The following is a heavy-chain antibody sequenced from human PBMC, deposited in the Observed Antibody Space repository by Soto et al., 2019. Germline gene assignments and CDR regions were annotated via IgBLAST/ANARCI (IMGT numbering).Heavy chain of an antibody. CDR3: ARITNVVAAIRLFDY. V-gene: IGHV3-21*01. CDR1: GITFRSYS. D-gene: IGHD2-15*01. J-gene: IGHJ4*02. Sequence: GSLRPLRSTPGITFRSYSINRVRPAPGKGLEWVSSISSSSSYIYYADSVKGRFTISRDNAKNSLYLQMNSLRAEDTAVYYCARITNVVAAIRLFDYWGQGTLVTVSS. CDR2: ISSSSSYI.